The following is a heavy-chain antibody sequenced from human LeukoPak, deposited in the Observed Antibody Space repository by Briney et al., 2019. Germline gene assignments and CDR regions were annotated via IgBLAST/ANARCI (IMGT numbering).Heavy chain of an antibody. D-gene: IGHD3-22*01. CDR1: GFTFSSYS. Sequence: PGGSLRLSCAASGFTFSSYSMNWVRQAPGKGLEWVSSISSSSSYIYYADSIKGRFTISRDNSKNTLYLQMNSLRAEDTAVYYCAGRYDSSGYPLHWGQGTPVTVSS. V-gene: IGHV3-21*04. CDR2: ISSSSSYI. J-gene: IGHJ4*02. CDR3: AGRYDSSGYPLH.